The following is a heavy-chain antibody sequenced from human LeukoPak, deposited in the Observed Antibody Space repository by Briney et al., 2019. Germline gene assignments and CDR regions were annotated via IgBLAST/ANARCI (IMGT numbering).Heavy chain of an antibody. CDR1: GDSISTYY. D-gene: IGHD4-23*01. J-gene: IGHJ4*02. Sequence: SETLSLTCTVSGDSISTYYWSWIRQPPGKGLEWIGYIYYSGSTYYNPSLMSRVTISVDTSKNRFSLKLSSVTAADTAVYYCARDRYGGNSQIFDYWGQGTLVTVSS. CDR2: IYYSGST. CDR3: ARDRYGGNSQIFDY. V-gene: IGHV4-59*01.